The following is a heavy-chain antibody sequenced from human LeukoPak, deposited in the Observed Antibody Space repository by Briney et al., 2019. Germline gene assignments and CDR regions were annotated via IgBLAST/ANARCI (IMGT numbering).Heavy chain of an antibody. CDR2: ISSSGGST. CDR3: AFLGGGWLDAFDI. CDR1: GFTFSSYA. Sequence: GGSLRLSCSASGFTFSSYAMHWVRQAPGKGLEYVSTISSSGGSTYYIDSAKGRFTISRDSSKNTLYLQMSSPRAEDTAVYYCAFLGGGWLDAFDIWGQGTMVTVSS. J-gene: IGHJ3*02. D-gene: IGHD5-24*01. V-gene: IGHV3-64D*09.